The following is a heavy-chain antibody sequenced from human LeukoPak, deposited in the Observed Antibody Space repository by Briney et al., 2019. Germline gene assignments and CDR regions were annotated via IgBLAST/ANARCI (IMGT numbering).Heavy chain of an antibody. Sequence: SETLSLTCTVSGGSISSSSYYWGWIRQPPGKGLEWIGSIYYSGSTYYNPSLKSRVTISVDTSKNQFSLKLSSVTAADTAVYYCARDPSPFYSGSYLGFDPWGQGTLVTVSS. D-gene: IGHD1-26*01. CDR2: IYYSGST. CDR1: GGSISSSSYY. V-gene: IGHV4-39*07. J-gene: IGHJ5*02. CDR3: ARDPSPFYSGSYLGFDP.